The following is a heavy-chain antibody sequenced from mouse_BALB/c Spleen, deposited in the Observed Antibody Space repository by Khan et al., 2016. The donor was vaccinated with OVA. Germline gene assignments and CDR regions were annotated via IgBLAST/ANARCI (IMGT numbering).Heavy chain of an antibody. CDR3: DKNQAGYAMDY. CDR2: IWRGGST. Sequence: QVQLKQSGPGLVQPSQSLSITCTVSGFSLTNYGVHWVRQSPGKGLEWLGVIWRGGSTDYNAAFMSRLYITKDNSKSQVFFKMNSLQADDTAIYYCDKNQAGYAMDYWGQGTSVTVSS. J-gene: IGHJ4*01. CDR1: GFSLTNYG. V-gene: IGHV2-5*01.